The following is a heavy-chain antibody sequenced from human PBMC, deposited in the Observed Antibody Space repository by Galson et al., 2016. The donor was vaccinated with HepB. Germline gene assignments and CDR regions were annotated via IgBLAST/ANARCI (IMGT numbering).Heavy chain of an antibody. J-gene: IGHJ4*02. CDR2: IDPCDSYT. Sequence: QSGAEVKKPGESLRISCKVSGYSFTSYCISWVRQMPGKGLEWMGRIDPCDSYTNYSPSFQGHVTISADKSISTAYVQWSSLRASDTAIYYCARHATYYYGSGSEYYVDYWGQGTLLTVSS. D-gene: IGHD3-10*01. CDR3: ARHATYYYGSGSEYYVDY. CDR1: GYSFTSYC. V-gene: IGHV5-10-1*01.